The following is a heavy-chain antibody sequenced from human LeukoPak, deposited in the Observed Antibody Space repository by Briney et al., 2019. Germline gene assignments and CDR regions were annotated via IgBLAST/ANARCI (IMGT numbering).Heavy chain of an antibody. CDR2: INHSGST. V-gene: IGHV4-34*01. CDR3: ASDYSTNY. D-gene: IGHD4-11*01. Sequence: RASETLSLTCAVFGGSFSGYYWSWIRQPPGKGLEWIGEINHSGSTNYNPSLKSRVTISVDTSKNQFSLKLSSVTAADTAVYYCASDYSTNYWGQGTLVTVSS. CDR1: GGSFSGYY. J-gene: IGHJ4*02.